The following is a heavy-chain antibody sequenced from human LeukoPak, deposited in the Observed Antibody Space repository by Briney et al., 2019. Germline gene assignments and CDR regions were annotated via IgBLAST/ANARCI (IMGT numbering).Heavy chain of an antibody. Sequence: GASVKVSCKASGYTFTGHYMHWVRQAPGQGFERMGRINPNSGGTNYAQKFQGRLTMTRDTSISTAYMELNRLRSDDTAVYYCARDWELGDFDYWGHGTLVTVSS. V-gene: IGHV1-2*06. CDR3: ARDWELGDFDY. CDR2: INPNSGGT. J-gene: IGHJ4*01. CDR1: GYTFTGHY. D-gene: IGHD1-26*01.